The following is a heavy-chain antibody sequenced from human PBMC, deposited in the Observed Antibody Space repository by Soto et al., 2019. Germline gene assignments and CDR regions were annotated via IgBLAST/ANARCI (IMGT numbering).Heavy chain of an antibody. CDR2: INHSGIT. CDR1: GGSFSDYY. V-gene: IGHV4-34*01. Sequence: SETLSLTCAVYGGSFSDYYGTWIRQSPGKGLEWIGEINHSGITYYNPSLKSRVSISVDTSKYQFSLELRSVTAADTAMYYCARGRLEWLLLGYGVDVWGQGTPVTVSS. D-gene: IGHD3-3*01. CDR3: ARGRLEWLLLGYGVDV. J-gene: IGHJ6*02.